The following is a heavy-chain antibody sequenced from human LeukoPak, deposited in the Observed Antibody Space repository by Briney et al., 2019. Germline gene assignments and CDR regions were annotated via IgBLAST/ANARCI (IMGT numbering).Heavy chain of an antibody. V-gene: IGHV4-4*07. CDR2: IYTSGST. Sequence: SETLSLTCTASGGSISSCYWSWIRQPAGKGLEWIGRIYTSGSTTYDPSLKSRVTMSVDTSKNQFSLKLSSVTAADTAVYYCARFNRGDIVVVPAATDSIDPYYFDYWGQGTLVTVSS. CDR3: ARFNRGDIVVVPAATDSIDPYYFDY. CDR1: GGSISSCY. D-gene: IGHD2-2*01. J-gene: IGHJ4*02.